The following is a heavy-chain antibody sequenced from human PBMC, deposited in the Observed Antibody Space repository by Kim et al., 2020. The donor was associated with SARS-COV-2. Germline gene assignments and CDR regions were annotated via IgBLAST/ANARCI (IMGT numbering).Heavy chain of an antibody. CDR2: ISAYNGNT. J-gene: IGHJ4*02. D-gene: IGHD3-9*01. CDR1: GYTFTSYG. Sequence: ASVKVSCKASGYTFTSYGISWVRQAPGQGLEWMGWISAYNGNTNYAQKLQGRVTMTTDTSTSTAYMELRSLRSDDTAVYYCARALRYFDWLIGEYYFDYWGQGTLVTVSS. CDR3: ARALRYFDWLIGEYYFDY. V-gene: IGHV1-18*01.